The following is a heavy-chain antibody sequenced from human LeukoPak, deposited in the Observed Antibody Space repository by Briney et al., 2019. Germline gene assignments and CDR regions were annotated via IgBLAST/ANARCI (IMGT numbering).Heavy chain of an antibody. Sequence: SGTLPLTCTVSGDSISSYYWSWVRQPPGKGLEWIGYIYTSGGTNYIPSLKGRVTISIDTSKNQYSLKLSSVTAADSAVYYCARLTRLSTSPDRYYLDYWGQGTLVTVSS. J-gene: IGHJ4*02. D-gene: IGHD6-6*01. CDR3: ARLTRLSTSPDRYYLDY. CDR1: GDSISSYY. CDR2: IYTSGGT. V-gene: IGHV4-4*09.